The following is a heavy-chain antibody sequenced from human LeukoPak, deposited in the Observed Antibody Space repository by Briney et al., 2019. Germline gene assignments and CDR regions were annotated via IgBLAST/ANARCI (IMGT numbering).Heavy chain of an antibody. J-gene: IGHJ4*02. CDR1: GYTLTELS. CDR2: FDPEDGET. V-gene: IGHV1-24*01. D-gene: IGHD3-10*02. Sequence: ASVKVSCKVSGYTLTELSMHWVRQAPGKGLEWMGGFDPEDGETIYAQKFQGRVTMTEGTSTDTAYMELSSLRSEDTAVYYCATLFGELIDYWGQGTLVTVSS. CDR3: ATLFGELIDY.